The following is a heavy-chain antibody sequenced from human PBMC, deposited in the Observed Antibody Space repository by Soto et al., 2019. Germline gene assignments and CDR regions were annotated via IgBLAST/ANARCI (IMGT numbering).Heavy chain of an antibody. CDR2: ISTYNGNT. V-gene: IGHV1-18*04. CDR1: GYTFISYS. J-gene: IGHJ4*02. CDR3: AREGAHSTGWYDYFDQ. D-gene: IGHD6-13*01. Sequence: QVQLVQSGGEVKKPGASVNISCKATGYTFISYSITWVRQAPGQGLEWMGWISTYNGNTKYAQSLQGRVTLTRYTSTNTAFMEIRGLRSDDTAIYYCAREGAHSTGWYDYFDQWGQGTLVAVSS.